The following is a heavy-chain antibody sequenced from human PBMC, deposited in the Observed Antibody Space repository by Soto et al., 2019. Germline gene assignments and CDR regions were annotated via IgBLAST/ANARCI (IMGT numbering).Heavy chain of an antibody. V-gene: IGHV3-74*01. J-gene: IGHJ4*02. D-gene: IGHD3-3*01. CDR3: ARAKYYDFWSGYYFDY. Sequence: GGSLRLSCAASGFTLSSYWMHWVRQAPGKGLVWVSRINSDGSSTSYADSVKGRFTISRDNAKNTLYLQMNSLRAEDTAVYYCARAKYYDFWSGYYFDYWGQGTLVTVSS. CDR2: INSDGSST. CDR1: GFTLSSYW.